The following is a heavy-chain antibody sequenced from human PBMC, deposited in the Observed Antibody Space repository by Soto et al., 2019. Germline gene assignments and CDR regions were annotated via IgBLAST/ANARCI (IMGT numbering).Heavy chain of an antibody. Sequence: QVQLVQSGAEVKKPGSSVKVSCKVSGGTFSNYAIDWVRLAPGHGLEWMGGIVPIFGTTYYTQKFQGRATIIADDSTTTAYLAMSSLRSEDTAIYYWARVEAVAGLYNYHGLDVWGQGTAVTVSS. CDR1: GGTFSNYA. CDR2: IVPIFGTT. CDR3: ARVEAVAGLYNYHGLDV. V-gene: IGHV1-69*12. D-gene: IGHD6-19*01. J-gene: IGHJ6*02.